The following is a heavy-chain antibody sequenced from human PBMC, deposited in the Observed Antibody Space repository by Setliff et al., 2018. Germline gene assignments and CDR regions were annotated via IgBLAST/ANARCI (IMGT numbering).Heavy chain of an antibody. J-gene: IGHJ2*01. V-gene: IGHV4-34*01. CDR2: IYHSGST. D-gene: IGHD2-2*01. Sequence: SETLSLTCAVYGGSFSGYHWSWIRQAPGKGLEWIGSIYHSGSTYFNPSLKSRVTISVDTSKNQFSLKLNSVTAADTTVYYCARAVPRGATPDYWYFDLWGRGTLVTVPQ. CDR3: ARAVPRGATPDYWYFDL. CDR1: GGSFSGYH.